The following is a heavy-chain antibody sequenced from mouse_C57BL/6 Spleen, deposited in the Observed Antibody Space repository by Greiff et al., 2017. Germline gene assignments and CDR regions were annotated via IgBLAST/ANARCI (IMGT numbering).Heavy chain of an antibody. J-gene: IGHJ4*01. V-gene: IGHV1-53*01. CDR2: INPSNGGT. CDR3: ARREGDEGAMDY. CDR1: GYTFTSYW. Sequence: VQLQQPGTELVKPGASVKLSCKASGYTFTSYWMHWVKQRPGQGLEWLGNINPSNGGTNYNEKFKSKATLTVDKSSSTAYMQLSSRTSEDSAVYDCARREGDEGAMDYWGQGTSVTVSS.